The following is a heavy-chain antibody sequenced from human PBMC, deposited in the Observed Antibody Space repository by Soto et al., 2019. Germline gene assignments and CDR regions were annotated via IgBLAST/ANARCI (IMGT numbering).Heavy chain of an antibody. D-gene: IGHD3-9*01. V-gene: IGHV3-33*01. CDR1: GFTFSSYG. Sequence: GGSLRLSCAASGFTFSSYGMHWVRQAPGKGLEWVAVIWYDGSNKYYADSVKGRFTISRDNSKNTLYLQMNSLRAEDTAVYYCAGPRTGYPEDYYYYGMDVWGQGTTVTVSS. CDR2: IWYDGSNK. J-gene: IGHJ6*02. CDR3: AGPRTGYPEDYYYYGMDV.